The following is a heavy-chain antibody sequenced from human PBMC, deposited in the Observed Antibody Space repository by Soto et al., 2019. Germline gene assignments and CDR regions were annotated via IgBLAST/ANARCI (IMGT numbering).Heavy chain of an antibody. CDR2: ISRSSTYI. V-gene: IGHV3-21*01. Sequence: PGGSLRLSCAASGFTFRSYSMNWVRQAPGKGLEWVSYISRSSTYIYYADSVKGRFTISRDNAKNSLYLQMNSLRAEDTAVYYCARESAAPAAATYFDYWGQGTLVTVS. CDR3: ARESAAPAAATYFDY. CDR1: GFTFRSYS. J-gene: IGHJ4*02. D-gene: IGHD2-2*01.